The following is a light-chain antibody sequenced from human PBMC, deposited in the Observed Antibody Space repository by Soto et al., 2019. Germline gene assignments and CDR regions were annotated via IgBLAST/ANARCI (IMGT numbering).Light chain of an antibody. J-gene: IGLJ3*02. CDR2: GNS. CDR1: SSNIGAGYD. CDR3: QSYDRSLSGLV. Sequence: QSVLTQPPSVSGAPGQRVTISCTGSSSNIGAGYDVHWYQQLPGTAPKLLIYGNSNRPSGVPDRFSGSKSGTSASLAITGLQAEVEADYYCQSYDRSLSGLVFGGGTQLTVL. V-gene: IGLV1-40*01.